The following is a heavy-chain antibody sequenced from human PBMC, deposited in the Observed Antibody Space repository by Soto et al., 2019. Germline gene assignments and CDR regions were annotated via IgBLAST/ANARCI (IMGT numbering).Heavy chain of an antibody. V-gene: IGHV3-21*01. CDR3: ARVYSSGWKYYCDY. J-gene: IGHJ4*02. CDR1: GFTFSSYS. D-gene: IGHD6-19*01. CDR2: ISSSSSYI. Sequence: EVQLVESGGGLVKPGGSLRLSCAASGFTFSSYSMNWVRQAPGKGLEWVSSISSSSSYIYYADSVKGRFTISRDNAKNSLYLQMNSLRAEDTAVYYCARVYSSGWKYYCDYWGQGTLVTVSS.